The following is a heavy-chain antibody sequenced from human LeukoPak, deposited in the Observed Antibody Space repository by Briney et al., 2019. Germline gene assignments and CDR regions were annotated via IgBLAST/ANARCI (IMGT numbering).Heavy chain of an antibody. CDR1: GYTFTGYY. CDR2: ISPNSGGT. Sequence: ASVKVSCKASGYTFTGYYMHWVRQAPGQGLEWMGWISPNSGGTNYAQKFQGRVTMTRDTSINTAYMELSRLRSDDTAVYYCARTGDTGGYYYYYYMDVWGKGTTVTVSS. V-gene: IGHV1-2*02. J-gene: IGHJ6*03. D-gene: IGHD7-27*01. CDR3: ARTGDTGGYYYYYYMDV.